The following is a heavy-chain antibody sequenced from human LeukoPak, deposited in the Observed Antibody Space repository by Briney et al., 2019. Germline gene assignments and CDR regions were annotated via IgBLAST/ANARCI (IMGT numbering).Heavy chain of an antibody. Sequence: SETLSLTCTVSGGSMSSYYWSWIRQPAGKGLEWIGRIYSSGTTIYNPSLKSRVTMSVDTSKNQFSLKLSSVTAADTAVYFCASGSSGYDPWGQGTLVTVSS. V-gene: IGHV4-4*07. D-gene: IGHD5-12*01. J-gene: IGHJ5*02. CDR1: GGSMSSYY. CDR3: ASGSSGYDP. CDR2: IYSSGTT.